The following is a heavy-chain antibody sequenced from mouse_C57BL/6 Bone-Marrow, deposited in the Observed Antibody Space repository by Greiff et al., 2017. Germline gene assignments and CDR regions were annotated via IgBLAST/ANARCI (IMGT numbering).Heavy chain of an antibody. D-gene: IGHD4-1*01. CDR1: GFSLTSYG. CDR2: IWSGGST. V-gene: IGHV2-2*01. J-gene: IGHJ3*01. Sequence: QVQLQQSGPGLVQPSQSLSITCTVSGFSLTSYGVHWVRQSPGKGLAWLGVIWSGGSTDYNAAFISRLSISTDNSKSQVYFKMNSLQSDDTAIYYCASQSSNWDWFAYWGQGTLVTVSA. CDR3: ASQSSNWDWFAY.